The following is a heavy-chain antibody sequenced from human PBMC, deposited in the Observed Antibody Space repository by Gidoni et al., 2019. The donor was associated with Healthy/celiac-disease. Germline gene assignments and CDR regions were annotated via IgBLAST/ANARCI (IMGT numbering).Heavy chain of an antibody. CDR1: GFPFSSYA. J-gene: IGHJ4*02. D-gene: IGHD3-22*01. Sequence: EVQLLESGAGLVQPGGSLRLSCAASGFPFSSYAMSWVRQAPGKGLEWVSASSGSGGSTYYADSVKGRFTISRDNSKNTLYLQMNSLRAEDTAVYYCAKSGWGYDSSGYPCYYWGQGTLVTVSS. V-gene: IGHV3-23*01. CDR3: AKSGWGYDSSGYPCYY. CDR2: SSGSGGST.